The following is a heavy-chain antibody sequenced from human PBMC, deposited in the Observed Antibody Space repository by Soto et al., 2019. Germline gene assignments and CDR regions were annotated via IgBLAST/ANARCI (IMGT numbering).Heavy chain of an antibody. J-gene: IGHJ4*02. CDR2: IIPIFGTA. V-gene: IGHV1-69*13. D-gene: IGHD5-12*01. CDR1: GGTFSSYA. CDR3: ARDGYNLIDY. Sequence: AVKVSCKASGGTFSSYAISWVRQAPGQGLEWMGGIIPIFGTANYAQKFQGRLTITADESTSTAYMELSSLRSEDTAVYYCARDGYNLIDYWGQGTLVTVSS.